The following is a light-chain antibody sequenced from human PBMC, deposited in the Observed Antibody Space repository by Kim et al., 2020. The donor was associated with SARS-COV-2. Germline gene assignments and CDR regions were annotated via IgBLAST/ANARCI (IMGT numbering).Light chain of an antibody. CDR1: QSVSSNS. CDR2: GAS. CDR3: QQYSNLPRT. V-gene: IGKV3-20*01. Sequence: SPGERATLSCRASQSVSSNSLAWYQQKRGQAPRLLIYGASTRATGIPDRFSGSGSGTDFSLTISRLEPEDFAVYYCQQYSNLPRTFGQGTKVDIK. J-gene: IGKJ1*01.